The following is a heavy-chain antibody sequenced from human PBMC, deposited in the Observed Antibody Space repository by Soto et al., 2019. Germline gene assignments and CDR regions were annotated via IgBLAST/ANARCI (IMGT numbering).Heavy chain of an antibody. CDR2: LDPSGGSA. D-gene: IGHD1-26*01. Sequence: GASVKVSCKASGYTFYNYNMHWVRQAPGQGLEWMGILDPSGGSASYAQKFQGRVTMTRDTSTDTVYLELMNLRSEDTATYFCAGAEWGNWFDPWGQGTLVTVSS. V-gene: IGHV1-46*02. CDR1: GYTFYNYN. J-gene: IGHJ5*02. CDR3: AGAEWGNWFDP.